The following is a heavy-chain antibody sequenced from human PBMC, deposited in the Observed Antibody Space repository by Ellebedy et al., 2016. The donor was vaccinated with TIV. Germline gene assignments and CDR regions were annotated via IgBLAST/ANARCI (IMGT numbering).Heavy chain of an antibody. V-gene: IGHV3-21*04. J-gene: IGHJ4*02. CDR2: ISSSSSYI. D-gene: IGHD1-26*01. CDR1: GFTFSSYS. Sequence: GESLKISCAASGFTFSSYSMNWVRQAPGKGLEWVSSISSSSSYIYYADSVKGRFTISRDNSKNTLYLQMNSLRAEDTAVYYCARVSVVGATTQLDYWGQGTLVTVSS. CDR3: ARVSVVGATTQLDY.